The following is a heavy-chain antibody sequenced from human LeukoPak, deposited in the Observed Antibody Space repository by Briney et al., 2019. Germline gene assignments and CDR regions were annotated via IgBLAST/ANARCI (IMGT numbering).Heavy chain of an antibody. D-gene: IGHD1-26*01. CDR3: AKDIVPSWYSGSHSFDY. CDR2: ISGSGRST. J-gene: IGHJ4*02. CDR1: GFTFSSYA. V-gene: IGHV3-23*01. Sequence: SGGSLRLSCAASGFTFSSYAMSWVRQAPGKGLEWVSAISGSGRSTYYADSVKGRFTISRDNSKNTLYLQMNSLRAEDTAVYYCAKDIVPSWYSGSHSFDYWGQGTLVTVSS.